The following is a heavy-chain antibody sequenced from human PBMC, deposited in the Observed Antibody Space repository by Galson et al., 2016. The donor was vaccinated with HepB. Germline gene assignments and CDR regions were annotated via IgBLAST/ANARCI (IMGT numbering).Heavy chain of an antibody. J-gene: IGHJ4*02. D-gene: IGHD2-21*02. V-gene: IGHV3-30*18. CDR2: ILYDGSNE. CDR1: GFTFRSYG. CDR3: AKDAILACGRDCYIDY. Sequence: SLRLSCAASGFTFRSYGMHWVRQAPGKGLEWLAGILYDGSNEYYGDSVKGRFTISRDNTKKPLNLQMNSLTSEDTAVYYCAKDAILACGRDCYIDYWGQGTLVTVSS.